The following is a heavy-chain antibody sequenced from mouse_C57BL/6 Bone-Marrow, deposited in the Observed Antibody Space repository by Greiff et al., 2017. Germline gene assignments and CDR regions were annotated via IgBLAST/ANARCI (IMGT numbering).Heavy chain of an antibody. Sequence: EVKLQESGPVLVKPGASVKMSCKASGYTFTDYYMNWVKQSHGKSLEWIGVINPYNGGTSYNQKFKGKATLTVDKSSSTAYMELNSLTSEDSAVYYCARVIYDGYWYAMDYWGQGTSGTVSS. V-gene: IGHV1-19*01. CDR1: GYTFTDYY. CDR2: INPYNGGT. D-gene: IGHD2-3*01. J-gene: IGHJ4*01. CDR3: ARVIYDGYWYAMDY.